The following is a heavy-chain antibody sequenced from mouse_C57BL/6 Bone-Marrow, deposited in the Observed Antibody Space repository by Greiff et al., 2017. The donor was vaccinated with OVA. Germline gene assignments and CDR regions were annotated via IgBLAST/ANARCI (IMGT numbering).Heavy chain of an antibody. D-gene: IGHD3-3*01. V-gene: IGHV5-12*01. J-gene: IGHJ4*01. Sequence: VHLVESGGGLVQPGGSLKLSCAASGFTFSDYYMYWVRQTPEKRLEWVAYISNGGGSTYYPDTVKGRFTISRDNAKNTLYLQMSRLKSEDTAMYYCARQWGRDYAMDYWGQGTSVTVSS. CDR2: ISNGGGST. CDR1: GFTFSDYY. CDR3: ARQWGRDYAMDY.